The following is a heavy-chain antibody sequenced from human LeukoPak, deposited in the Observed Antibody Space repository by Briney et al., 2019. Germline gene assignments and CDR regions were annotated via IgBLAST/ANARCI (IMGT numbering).Heavy chain of an antibody. CDR2: ISYDGSNK. Sequence: GGSLRLSCAASGFTFSSYAMHWVRQAPGKGLEWVAVISYDGSNKYYADSVKGRFTISRDNSKNTLYLQMNSLRAEDTAVYYCARGILSTGFDYWGQGTLVTVSS. V-gene: IGHV3-30-3*01. CDR3: ARGILSTGFDY. CDR1: GFTFSSYA. D-gene: IGHD2-8*02. J-gene: IGHJ4*02.